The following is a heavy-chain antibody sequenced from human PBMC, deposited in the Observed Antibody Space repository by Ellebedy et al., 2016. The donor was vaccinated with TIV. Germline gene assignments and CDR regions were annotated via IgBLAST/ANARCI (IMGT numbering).Heavy chain of an antibody. J-gene: IGHJ6*02. CDR3: ATSDTSKDLYAYYHAMDV. CDR2: FYPEEGET. D-gene: IGHD5-18*01. CDR1: GDTLTDLS. Sequence: AASVKVSCKVSGDTLTDLSIHWVRHAPGKGLERMGGFYPEEGETLYAQKFQGRVNMSEDTSTDTAYMELSSLRSEDTAVYYCATSDTSKDLYAYYHAMDVWGQGTTVTVSS. V-gene: IGHV1-24*01.